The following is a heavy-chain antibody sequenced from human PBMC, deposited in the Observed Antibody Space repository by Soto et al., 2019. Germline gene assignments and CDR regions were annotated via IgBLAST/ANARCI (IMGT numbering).Heavy chain of an antibody. J-gene: IGHJ6*02. Sequence: QVQLQESGPGLVKPSQTLSLTCTVSGGSISSGGDYWSWIRQHPGKGLEWIGYIYYSGSTYYNPSLKSRVTISVDTSKNQFSLKLSSVTAADTAVYYYARVRGVATIVYYYGMDVWGQGTTVTVSS. V-gene: IGHV4-31*03. CDR3: ARVRGVATIVYYYGMDV. CDR1: GGSISSGGDY. CDR2: IYYSGST. D-gene: IGHD5-12*01.